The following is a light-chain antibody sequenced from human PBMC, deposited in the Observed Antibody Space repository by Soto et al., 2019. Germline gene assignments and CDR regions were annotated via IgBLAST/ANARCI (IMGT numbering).Light chain of an antibody. CDR2: DAS. CDR1: PSISRW. Sequence: DVQMANFSSSLSESVGGGDSITLRGRPSISRWWAWYQQKPEKAPKFLIYDASNLESGVPSRFSGSGGRTEFTLIISSLQPDDFATYYGQQYSNYWTFGQGTKVDIK. V-gene: IGKV1-5*01. CDR3: QQYSNYWT. J-gene: IGKJ1*01.